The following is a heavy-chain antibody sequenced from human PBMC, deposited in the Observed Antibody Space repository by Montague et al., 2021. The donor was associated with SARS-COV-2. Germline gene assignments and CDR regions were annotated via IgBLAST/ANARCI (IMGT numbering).Heavy chain of an antibody. CDR2: LNNSGPT. D-gene: IGHD3-16*01. J-gene: IGHJ6*02. CDR1: GASIDTGNHY. CDR3: GRDSVSYGLDV. V-gene: IGHV4-61*09. Sequence: TLSLTCRVSGASIDTGNHYWIWIRQSAGQGLNWIGNLNNSGPTSHNLTLQSRVTISPDRAKNHFSLRLSSVTAADTATYYCGRDSVSYGLDVWGQGTTVTVSS.